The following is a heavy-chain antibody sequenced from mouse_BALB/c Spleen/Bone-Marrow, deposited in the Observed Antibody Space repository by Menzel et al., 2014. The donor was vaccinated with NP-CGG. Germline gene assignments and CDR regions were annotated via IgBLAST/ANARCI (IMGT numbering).Heavy chain of an antibody. V-gene: IGHV6-6*02. CDR1: GVTFXNYW. D-gene: IGHD2-10*02. CDR2: LRLKSNNYET. CDR3: MYGNPFAY. Sequence: VKVEESGGFLVQPAGSMKFSCVATGVTFXNYWMNCVRQYAERPLDYFAELRLKSNNYETHYAESVKGRFTISRDDSKSRVYLQMNNLRAEDTGIYYCMYGNPFAYWGQGTLVTVSA. J-gene: IGHJ3*01.